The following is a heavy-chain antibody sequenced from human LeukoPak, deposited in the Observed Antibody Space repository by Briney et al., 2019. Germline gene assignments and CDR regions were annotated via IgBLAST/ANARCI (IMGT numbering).Heavy chain of an antibody. V-gene: IGHV3-48*01. CDR3: ARGKGGGSTSDNWFDP. CDR1: GFTFSSYS. CDR2: ISSSSSTI. J-gene: IGHJ5*02. Sequence: GGSLRLSCAASGFTFSSYSMNWVRQAPGKGLEWVSYISSSSSTIYYADSVKGRFTISRDNAKNSLYLQMNSLRAEDTAVYYCARGKGGGSTSDNWFDPWGQGTLVTVSS. D-gene: IGHD2-2*01.